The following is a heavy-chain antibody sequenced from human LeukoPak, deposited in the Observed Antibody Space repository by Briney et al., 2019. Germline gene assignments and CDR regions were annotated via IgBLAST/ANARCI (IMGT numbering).Heavy chain of an antibody. Sequence: SETLSLTCTVSGGSMSRYYWSWIRQPPGKGLEWIGYIYYTGSINYNPSLKSRVTISVDTSKNQFSLKLSSVTAADTAVYYCARGRYCSGGSCYRDAFDIWGQGTMVTVSS. V-gene: IGHV4-59*12. CDR3: ARGRYCSGGSCYRDAFDI. J-gene: IGHJ3*02. CDR2: IYYTGSI. CDR1: GGSMSRYY. D-gene: IGHD2-15*01.